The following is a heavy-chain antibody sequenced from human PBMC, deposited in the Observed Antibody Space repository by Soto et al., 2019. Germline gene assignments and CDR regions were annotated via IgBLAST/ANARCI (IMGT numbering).Heavy chain of an antibody. CDR2: VYYTGST. V-gene: IGHV4-59*01. CDR1: GGSISGSY. J-gene: IGHJ4*02. CDR3: ARSVAVPGAHIDY. D-gene: IGHD6-19*01. Sequence: SETLSLTCSVSGGSISGSYWSWIRQSPGKGLEWLGYVYYTGSTNYSPSLRSRVSISVDTSKNEFSLRPSSVTAADTAVYFCARSVAVPGAHIDYWGQGTQVTVSS.